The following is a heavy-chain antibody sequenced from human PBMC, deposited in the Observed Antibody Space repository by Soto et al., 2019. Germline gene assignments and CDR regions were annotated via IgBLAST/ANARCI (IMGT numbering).Heavy chain of an antibody. CDR1: GFYINNNY. CDR2: IYSDGST. V-gene: IGHV3-53*05. J-gene: IGHJ4*02. Sequence: GGSLRLSCAASGFYINNNYLSWVRQAPGKGLEWVSFIYSDGSTYYADSVTGRFTISRDISKNTLYLQMNSLRAEDTAVYYCAKAREHYDFWSGYSTLDYWGQGTLVTVSS. CDR3: AKAREHYDFWSGYSTLDY. D-gene: IGHD3-3*01.